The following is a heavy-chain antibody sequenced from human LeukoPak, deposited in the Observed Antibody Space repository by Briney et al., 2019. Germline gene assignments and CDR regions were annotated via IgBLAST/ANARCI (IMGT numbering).Heavy chain of an antibody. CDR3: AGYDFWSGLDY. V-gene: IGHV4-61*02. D-gene: IGHD3-3*01. Sequence: SETLSLTCTVSGGSISSGSYYWRWIRQPAGKGLEWIGRVSTSGSTNYNPSVKSRVTISVDTSKNQFSLKLSSVTAADTAVYYCAGYDFWSGLDYWGQGTLVTVSS. J-gene: IGHJ4*02. CDR1: GGSISSGSYY. CDR2: VSTSGST.